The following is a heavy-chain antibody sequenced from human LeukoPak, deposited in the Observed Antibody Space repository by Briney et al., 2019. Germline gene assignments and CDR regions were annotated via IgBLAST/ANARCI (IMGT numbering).Heavy chain of an antibody. CDR3: AIEDAYDY. CDR1: GRSFSGYY. CDR2: INHSGST. D-gene: IGHD3-16*01. J-gene: IGHJ4*02. Sequence: SETLSLTCAVYGRSFSGYYWSWIRQPPGKGLDWIGEINHSGSTNYNPSLKSRVTISVNTPKNQFSLKLSALTAADTAVYYCAIEDAYDYWGQGTLVTVSS. V-gene: IGHV4-34*01.